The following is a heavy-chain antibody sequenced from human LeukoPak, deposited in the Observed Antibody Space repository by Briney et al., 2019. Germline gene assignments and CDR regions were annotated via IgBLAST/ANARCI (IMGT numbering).Heavy chain of an antibody. D-gene: IGHD4-23*01. CDR1: GFTFSTYA. V-gene: IGHV3-30*04. CDR2: ISYDGSFK. CDR3: ARGARKGDDYGGFFDY. Sequence: GGSLRLSCAACGFTFSTYAMHWVRQAPGKGLEWVAVISYDGSFKDYADSVKGRFTVSRDNSKNTLYLQMNSLRAEDTAVFYCARGARKGDDYGGFFDYWGQGTLVTVSS. J-gene: IGHJ4*02.